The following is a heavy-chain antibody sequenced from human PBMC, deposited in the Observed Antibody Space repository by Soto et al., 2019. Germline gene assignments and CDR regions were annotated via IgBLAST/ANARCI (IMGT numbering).Heavy chain of an antibody. D-gene: IGHD6-13*01. CDR3: ARDFWETDAAECLGY. Sequence: ASVKVSWKASGYTFTSYGISWVRQAPGQGLEWMGWISAYNGNTNYAQKLQGRVTMTTDTSTSTAYMELRSLRSDDTAVYYCARDFWETDAAECLGYWGQGTLVTVSS. CDR1: GYTFTSYG. V-gene: IGHV1-18*01. J-gene: IGHJ4*02. CDR2: ISAYNGNT.